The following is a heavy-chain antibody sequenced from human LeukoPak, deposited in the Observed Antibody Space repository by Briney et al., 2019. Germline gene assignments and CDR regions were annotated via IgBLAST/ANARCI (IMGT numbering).Heavy chain of an antibody. D-gene: IGHD3-10*01. V-gene: IGHV3-11*01. J-gene: IGHJ3*02. CDR3: ARERVLLWSGEPTWKYAFDT. Sequence: GGSLRLSCAAAGFTFSDYGMNWVRQAPGKGLGWVSYISNNGNTIYYADSVKGRFIISRDNAKNSLFLQMNNLRVEDTAIYYCARERVLLWSGEPTWKYAFDTWGHGTMVIVSS. CDR2: ISNNGNTI. CDR1: GFTFSDYG.